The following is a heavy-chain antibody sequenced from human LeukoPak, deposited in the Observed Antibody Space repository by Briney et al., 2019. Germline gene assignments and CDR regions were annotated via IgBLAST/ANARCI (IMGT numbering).Heavy chain of an antibody. D-gene: IGHD3-22*01. CDR3: ARFNYDTSGYNIDY. Sequence: PSETLSLTCAVYGGSFSGYYWSWIRQPPGKALELIGYIYYRGTTTYNPSLKSRVTISVDTSKSQFSLKLTSVTAADTAVYYCARFNYDTSGYNIDYWGQGTLITVSS. CDR2: IYYRGTT. J-gene: IGHJ4*02. V-gene: IGHV4-59*01. CDR1: GGSFSGYY.